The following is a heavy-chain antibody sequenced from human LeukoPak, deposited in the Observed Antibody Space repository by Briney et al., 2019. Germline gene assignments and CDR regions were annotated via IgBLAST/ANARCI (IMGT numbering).Heavy chain of an antibody. J-gene: IGHJ4*02. CDR1: GYTFTGHY. CDR3: PRVFGNYGSGSYYYFDY. Sequence: GASVKVSCKASGYTFTGHYMHWVRQAPGQGREWMGWINPNSGGSNYAQKFQGRVTKAKHTPISTANMELSRQRSDDTAGYHCPRVFGNYGSGSYYYFDYWGQGTLVTVSP. V-gene: IGHV1-2*02. D-gene: IGHD3-10*01. CDR2: INPNSGGS.